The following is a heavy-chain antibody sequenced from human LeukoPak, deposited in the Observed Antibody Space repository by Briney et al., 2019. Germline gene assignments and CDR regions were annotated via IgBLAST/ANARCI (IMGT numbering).Heavy chain of an antibody. V-gene: IGHV4-39*01. CDR2: IYYSGST. CDR3: ARINGASGWYERGYYFDY. D-gene: IGHD6-19*01. Sequence: PSETLSLTCTVSGGSISSSSYYWGWIRQPPGKGLEWIGSIYYSGSTYYNPSLKSRVTISVDTSKNQFSLKLSSVTAADTAVYYCARINGASGWYERGYYFDYWGQGTLVTVSS. CDR1: GGSISSSSYY. J-gene: IGHJ4*02.